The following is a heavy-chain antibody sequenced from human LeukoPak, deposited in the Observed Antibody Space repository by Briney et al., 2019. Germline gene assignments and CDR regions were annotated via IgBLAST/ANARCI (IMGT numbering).Heavy chain of an antibody. J-gene: IGHJ5*02. CDR3: VRRVNTYGGWFDR. V-gene: IGHV4-39*01. D-gene: IGHD5-18*01. CDR2: IDYSGNT. Sequence: PSETLSLTCSVSGDSIRSNNYHWGWIRPSPGKRLEWIGTIDYSGNTYYNPSLNSRVTISADTSRNQFSLKLSSVTAADTAIYYCVRRVNTYGGWFDRWGQGALVTVSS. CDR1: GDSIRSNNYH.